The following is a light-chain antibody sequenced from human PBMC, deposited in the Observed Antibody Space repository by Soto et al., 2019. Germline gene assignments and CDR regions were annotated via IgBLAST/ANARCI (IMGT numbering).Light chain of an antibody. Sequence: DIQMTKSPSSLSASVGDRATITCRASQSISTYLNWYQQKPGQAPKLLIYATSTLQSGVPSRFSASGSGTAFTLTISSLQPEDFATYYCQQSYITPPLTFGGGTKVEIK. J-gene: IGKJ4*01. CDR2: ATS. V-gene: IGKV1-39*01. CDR1: QSISTY. CDR3: QQSYITPPLT.